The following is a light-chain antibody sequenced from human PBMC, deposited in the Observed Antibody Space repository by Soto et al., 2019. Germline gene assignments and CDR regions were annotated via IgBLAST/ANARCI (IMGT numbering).Light chain of an antibody. J-gene: IGKJ1*01. V-gene: IGKV3-20*01. CDR1: QTISSNN. Sequence: EIVLTQSPGTLSVSPGERATLSCRASQTISSNNLAWYQQKPGQAPSLLIYGTSSRATDIPDRFSGSGSGTDFTLTISRLEPEDSAMYYCQQFGSWTFGQGTKVEI. CDR2: GTS. CDR3: QQFGSWT.